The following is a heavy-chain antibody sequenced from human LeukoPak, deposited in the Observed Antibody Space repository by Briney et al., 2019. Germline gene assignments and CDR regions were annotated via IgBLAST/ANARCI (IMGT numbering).Heavy chain of an antibody. Sequence: SVKVSCKASGGTFSSYAISWVRQAPGQGLEWMGRIIPVFGTANYAQKFQGRVTITTDESTSTAYMELSSLRSEDTAVYYCARDFNYYGSGSYSPFDIWGQGTMVTVSS. D-gene: IGHD3-10*01. CDR2: IIPVFGTA. CDR3: ARDFNYYGSGSYSPFDI. V-gene: IGHV1-69*05. CDR1: GGTFSSYA. J-gene: IGHJ3*02.